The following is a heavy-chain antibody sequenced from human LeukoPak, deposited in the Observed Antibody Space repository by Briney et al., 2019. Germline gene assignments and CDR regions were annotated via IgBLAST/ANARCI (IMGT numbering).Heavy chain of an antibody. J-gene: IGHJ4*02. Sequence: GGSLRLSCAASGFTFSSYEMNWVRQAPGKGLEWVSYISSSGSTIYYADSVKGRFTISRDNAKNSLYLQMNSLRAEDTAVYYCARPPAMVRGVISDYWGQGTLVTVSS. D-gene: IGHD3-10*01. V-gene: IGHV3-48*03. CDR3: ARPPAMVRGVISDY. CDR1: GFTFSSYE. CDR2: ISSSGSTI.